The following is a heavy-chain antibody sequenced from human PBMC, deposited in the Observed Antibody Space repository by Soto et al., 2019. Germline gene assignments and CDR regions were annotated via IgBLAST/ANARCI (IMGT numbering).Heavy chain of an antibody. Sequence: EGSLRLSCVACGGDFRGSYMNWIRQAPGKGLEWISYISDTGRTIHYADSVKGRFGISRDNSKDAFYLQMNDLRADDTAVYYCAGFKEGNRLGLRWRDPLRQGTRGTV. CDR3: AGFKEGNRLGLRWRDP. V-gene: IGHV3-11*01. CDR1: GGDFRGSY. J-gene: IGHJ5*02. D-gene: IGHD4-4*01. CDR2: ISDTGRTI.